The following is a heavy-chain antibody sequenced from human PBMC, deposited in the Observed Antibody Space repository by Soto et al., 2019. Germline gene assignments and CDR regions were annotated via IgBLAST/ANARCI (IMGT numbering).Heavy chain of an antibody. CDR2: IVVGTGST. D-gene: IGHD6-19*01. V-gene: IGHV1-58*02. J-gene: IGHJ4*02. CDR1: GFTFGTSA. Sequence: SVKVSCKASGFTFGTSAIQWVRQARGHRLEWIGWIVVGTGSTNYAQRFQERVTISRDNAKNTLYLQMNSLRAEDTAVYYCAKEGEYSSGWDNFDYWGQGTLVTVSS. CDR3: AKEGEYSSGWDNFDY.